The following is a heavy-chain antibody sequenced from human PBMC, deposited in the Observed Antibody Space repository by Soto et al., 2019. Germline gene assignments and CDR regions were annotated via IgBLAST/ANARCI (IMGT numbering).Heavy chain of an antibody. CDR1: GGSISSYY. CDR2: IYYSGST. Sequence: SETLSLTCTVSGGSISSYYWSWIRQPPGKGLEWIGYIYYSGSTNYNPSLKSRVTISVDTSKNQFSLKLSSVTAADTAVYYCARAIGDGYNYEPFDYWGQGTLVTVSS. D-gene: IGHD5-12*01. V-gene: IGHV4-59*01. J-gene: IGHJ4*02. CDR3: ARAIGDGYNYEPFDY.